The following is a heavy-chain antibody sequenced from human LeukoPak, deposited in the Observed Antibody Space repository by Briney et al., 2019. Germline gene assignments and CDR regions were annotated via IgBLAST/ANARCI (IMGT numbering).Heavy chain of an antibody. V-gene: IGHV3-30-3*01. CDR2: ISYDGSNK. Sequence: PGGSLRLSCAASGFTFSSYAMHWVRQAPGKGLEWVAVISYDGSNKYYADSVKGRFTISRDNSKNTLYLQMNSLRAEDTAVYYCARGPYNNWYFDLWGRGTLVTVSS. CDR3: ARGPYNNWYFDL. D-gene: IGHD1-14*01. CDR1: GFTFSSYA. J-gene: IGHJ2*01.